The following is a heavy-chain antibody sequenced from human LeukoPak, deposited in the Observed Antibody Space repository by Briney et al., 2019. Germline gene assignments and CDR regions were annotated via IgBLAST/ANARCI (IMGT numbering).Heavy chain of an antibody. V-gene: IGHV3-21*01. Sequence: PGGSLRLSCAASGFTFSSYNMNWVRQAPGKGLEWVSSITRSSSNIYYADSVKGRFTIPRDNAQNSLYLQMNSLRAEDTAVYYCARGAYYYGSGSYSFQINNWGQGTLVTVSS. CDR2: ITRSSSNI. J-gene: IGHJ4*02. CDR1: GFTFSSYN. D-gene: IGHD3-10*01. CDR3: ARGAYYYGSGSYSFQINN.